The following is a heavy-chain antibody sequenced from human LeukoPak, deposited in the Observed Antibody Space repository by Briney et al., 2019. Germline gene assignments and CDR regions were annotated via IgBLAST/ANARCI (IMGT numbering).Heavy chain of an antibody. CDR2: ISYDGSNK. CDR1: GFTFSSYA. J-gene: IGHJ3*02. Sequence: GGSLRLSCAASGFTFSSYAMHWVRQAPGKGQEWVAVISYDGSNKYYADSVKGRFTISRDNSKNTLYLQMNSLRAEDTAVYYCAREYLGYCSSTSCYGDAFDIWGQGTMVTVSS. V-gene: IGHV3-30*04. D-gene: IGHD2-2*01. CDR3: AREYLGYCSSTSCYGDAFDI.